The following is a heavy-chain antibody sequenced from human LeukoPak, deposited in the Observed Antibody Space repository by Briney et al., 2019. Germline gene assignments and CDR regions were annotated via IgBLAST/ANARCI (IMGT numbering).Heavy chain of an antibody. J-gene: IGHJ4*02. CDR3: ARDLDYYDSSGDDY. D-gene: IGHD3-22*01. CDR2: IIPIFGTA. Sequence: ASVKVSCKASGGTFSSYAISWVRQAPGQGLEWMGGIIPIFGTANYAQKFQGRVTITADELTSTAYMELSSLRSEDTAVYYCARDLDYYDSSGDDYWGQGTLVTVSS. CDR1: GGTFSSYA. V-gene: IGHV1-69*13.